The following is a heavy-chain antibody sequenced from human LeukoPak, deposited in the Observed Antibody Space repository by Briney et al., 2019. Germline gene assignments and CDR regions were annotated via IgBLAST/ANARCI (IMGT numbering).Heavy chain of an antibody. CDR3: ARDRGEVKMLVGKRSSRYFDY. CDR2: IKQDGSEK. CDR1: GFTFSSYW. V-gene: IGHV3-7*01. J-gene: IGHJ4*02. Sequence: GGSLRLSCAASGFTFSSYWMSWVRQAPGKGLEWVANIKQDGSEKYYVDSVKGRFTISRDNAKDSLYLQMNSLRAEDTAAYYCARDRGEVKMLVGKRSSRYFDYWGQGTLVTVSS. D-gene: IGHD2-8*02.